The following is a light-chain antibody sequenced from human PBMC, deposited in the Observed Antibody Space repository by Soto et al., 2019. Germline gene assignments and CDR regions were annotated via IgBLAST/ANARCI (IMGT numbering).Light chain of an antibody. Sequence: EIVLTQSPATLSLSPGERATLSCRASQSVGSYLAWYQHKPGQPPRLLIYDVSNRATGIPARFSGSGSGTDFTLTISSLEPEDFAVYYCYQRSNWPPTWTFGQGTKVEIK. V-gene: IGKV3-11*01. J-gene: IGKJ1*01. CDR1: QSVGSY. CDR2: DVS. CDR3: YQRSNWPPTWT.